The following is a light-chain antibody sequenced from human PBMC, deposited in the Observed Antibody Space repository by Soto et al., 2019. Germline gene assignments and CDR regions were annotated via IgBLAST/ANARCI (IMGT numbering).Light chain of an antibody. CDR1: SSDVGGYNY. Sequence: QSVLTQPASVSGSPGQSITISCTGTSSDVGGYNYVSWYQQHPDKAPKLMIYDVSNRPSGVSNRFSGSKSGNTASLTISGLQAEDEADYYCSSYTRSITLVFGGGTKLTVL. V-gene: IGLV2-14*01. CDR3: SSYTRSITLV. CDR2: DVS. J-gene: IGLJ3*02.